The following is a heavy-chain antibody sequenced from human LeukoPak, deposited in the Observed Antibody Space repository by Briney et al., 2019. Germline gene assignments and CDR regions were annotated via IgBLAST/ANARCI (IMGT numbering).Heavy chain of an antibody. V-gene: IGHV4-59*01. CDR3: ARDSCSSTSCPSTQLWLPWFDP. CDR1: GVSISSYY. Sequence: SETLSLTRTVSGVSISSYYWSWIRQPPGKGLEWIGYIYYSGSTHYNPSLKSRVTISVDTSKNQFSLKLSSVTAADTAVYYCARDSCSSTSCPSTQLWLPWFDPWGQGTLVTVSS. D-gene: IGHD2-2*01. J-gene: IGHJ5*02. CDR2: IYYSGST.